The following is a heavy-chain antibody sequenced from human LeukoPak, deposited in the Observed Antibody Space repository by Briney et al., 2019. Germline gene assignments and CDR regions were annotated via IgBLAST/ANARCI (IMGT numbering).Heavy chain of an antibody. V-gene: IGHV4-31*03. CDR2: IYYSGST. CDR1: GGSISSGGYY. D-gene: IGHD3-10*01. Sequence: SETLSLTCTVSGGSISSGGYYWSWLRQHPGRGLEWIGYIYYSGSTYYNPSLKSRVTISVDTSKNQFSLKLSSVTAADTAVYYCARGPLWFGELIQVDYWGQGTLVTVSS. J-gene: IGHJ4*02. CDR3: ARGPLWFGELIQVDY.